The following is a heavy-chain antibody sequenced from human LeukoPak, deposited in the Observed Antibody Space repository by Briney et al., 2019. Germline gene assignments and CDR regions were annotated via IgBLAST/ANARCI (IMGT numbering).Heavy chain of an antibody. J-gene: IGHJ6*02. CDR3: ARDQQLWLLVDYYGMDV. D-gene: IGHD5-18*01. CDR2: ISAYNGNT. CDR1: GYTFTSYG. V-gene: IGHV1-18*01. Sequence: ASVKVSCKASGYTFTSYGISWVRQAPGQGLEWMGWISAYNGNTNYAQKLQGRVTMTTDTSTSTAYMELRSLRSDDTAVYYCARDQQLWLLVDYYGMDVWGQGTTVTVSS.